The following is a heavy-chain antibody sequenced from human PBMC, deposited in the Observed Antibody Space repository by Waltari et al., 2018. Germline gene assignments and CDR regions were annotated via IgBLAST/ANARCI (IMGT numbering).Heavy chain of an antibody. CDR2: IYYSGST. V-gene: IGHV4-39*07. Sequence: QLQLQESGPGLVTPSETLSLTCTVSGGSISSSSYYWGWIRLPPGKGLEWIGSIYYSGSTYYNPSLKSRVTISVDTSKNQFSLKLSSVTAADTAVYYCARGPDSGYGVFDYWGQGTLVTVSS. CDR1: GGSISSSSYY. D-gene: IGHD5-12*01. J-gene: IGHJ4*02. CDR3: ARGPDSGYGVFDY.